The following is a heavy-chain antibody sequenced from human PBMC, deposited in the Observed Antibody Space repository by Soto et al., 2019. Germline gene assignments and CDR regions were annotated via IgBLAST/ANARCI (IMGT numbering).Heavy chain of an antibody. CDR1: GGSISSSSYY. CDR3: ARLGAFYSSSWNYYYYGMDV. J-gene: IGHJ6*02. V-gene: IGHV4-39*01. D-gene: IGHD6-13*01. Sequence: SETLSLTCTVSGGSISSSSYYWGWIRQPPGKGLEWIGSIYYSGSTYYNPSLKSRVTISVDTSKNQFSLKLSSVTAADTAVYYCARLGAFYSSSWNYYYYGMDVWGQGTPVTVSS. CDR2: IYYSGST.